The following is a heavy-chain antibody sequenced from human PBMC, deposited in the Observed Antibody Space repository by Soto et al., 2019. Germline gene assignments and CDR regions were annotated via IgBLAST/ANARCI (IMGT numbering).Heavy chain of an antibody. Sequence: SETLSVTSAVAGGSISSGGYSWSWIRQPPGKGLEWIGYIYHSGSTYYNPSLKSRVTISVDRSKNQFSLKLSSVTAADTAVYYCARGQVVAAQHWGQGTLVTVSS. CDR2: IYHSGST. V-gene: IGHV4-30-2*01. CDR1: GGSISSGGYS. J-gene: IGHJ4*02. CDR3: ARGQVVAAQH. D-gene: IGHD2-15*01.